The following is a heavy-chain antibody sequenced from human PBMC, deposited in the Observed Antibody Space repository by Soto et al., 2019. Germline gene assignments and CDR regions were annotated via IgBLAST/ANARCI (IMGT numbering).Heavy chain of an antibody. Sequence: GGSLRLSCAASGFTFSSYWMHWVRQAPGKGLVWVSRINSDGSSTSYADSVKGRFTISRDNAKNTLYLQMNSLRAEDTAVYYCAREGRVVVVPAAMEGSDFDYWGQGTLVTVSS. D-gene: IGHD2-2*01. J-gene: IGHJ4*02. CDR2: INSDGSST. CDR3: AREGRVVVVPAAMEGSDFDY. V-gene: IGHV3-74*01. CDR1: GFTFSSYW.